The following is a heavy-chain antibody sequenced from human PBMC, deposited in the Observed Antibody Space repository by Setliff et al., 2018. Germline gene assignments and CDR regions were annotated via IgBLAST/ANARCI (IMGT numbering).Heavy chain of an antibody. Sequence: PSETLSLTCIVSGESIDSVATGNHYWNWIRQPVGKGLEWIGHIYTSWSTNYNPSLKSPVTISIDTSKNQFSLKLSSVTAADTAIYYCARHDARGYYYYMDVWGEGTTVTVSS. V-gene: IGHV4-61*09. CDR3: ARHDARGYYYYMDV. J-gene: IGHJ6*03. CDR2: IYTSWST. D-gene: IGHD3-10*01. CDR1: GESIDSVATGNHY.